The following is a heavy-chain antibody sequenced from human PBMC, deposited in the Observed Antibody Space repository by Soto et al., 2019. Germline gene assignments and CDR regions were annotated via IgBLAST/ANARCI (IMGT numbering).Heavy chain of an antibody. Sequence: QVQLVQSGAEVKKPGASVKVSCKASGYTFTSYDINWVRQATGQGLEWMGWMNPNSGNTGYAQKFQGRVTMTRNTSISTAYMELSSLRSEDTAVHYCASNSGYDFYYYYYMDVWGKGTTVTVSS. CDR2: MNPNSGNT. CDR3: ASNSGYDFYYYYYMDV. D-gene: IGHD5-12*01. CDR1: GYTFTSYD. V-gene: IGHV1-8*01. J-gene: IGHJ6*03.